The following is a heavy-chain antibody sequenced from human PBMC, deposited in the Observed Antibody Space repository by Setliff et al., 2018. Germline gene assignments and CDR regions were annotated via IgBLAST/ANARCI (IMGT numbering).Heavy chain of an antibody. CDR3: ARGNSRSSVWYVVPHFDY. CDR1: GDSISRYY. V-gene: IGHV4-59*08. D-gene: IGHD6-19*01. CDR2: IQNGGNT. Sequence: PSETLSLTCTVSGDSISRYYWSWIRQPPGKGLEWIGYIQNGGNTKYNPSLGSRITMSVDTSKNQFSLRLKSVTAADTAVYYCARGNSRSSVWYVVPHFDYWGQGTLVTVSS. J-gene: IGHJ4*02.